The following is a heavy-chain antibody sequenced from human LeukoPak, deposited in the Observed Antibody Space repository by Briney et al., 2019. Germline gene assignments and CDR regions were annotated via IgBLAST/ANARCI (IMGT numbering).Heavy chain of an antibody. V-gene: IGHV3-43*02. CDR1: GFTFDDYA. CDR3: AKAKGYCSGGSCYSGSIFDY. J-gene: IGHJ4*01. Sequence: GGSLRLSCAASGFTFDDYATHWVRQAPGKGLEWVSLISANGDSTYYADSLKGRFTISRDNSKNSLYLQMNSLRTEDTAFYYCAKAKGYCSGGSCYSGSIFDYWGHGTLVTVSS. D-gene: IGHD2-15*01. CDR2: ISANGDST.